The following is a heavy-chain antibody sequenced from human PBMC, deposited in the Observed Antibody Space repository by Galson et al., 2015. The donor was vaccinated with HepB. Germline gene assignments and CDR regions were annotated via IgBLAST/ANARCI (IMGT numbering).Heavy chain of an antibody. J-gene: IGHJ4*02. CDR1: GFTFSIYA. D-gene: IGHD1-20*01. CDR2: ISFDGKAD. CDR3: AQEDWDVTGRSAVF. V-gene: IGHV3-30*18. Sequence: SLRLSCAASGFTFSIYAMNWVRQAPGKGLEWVARISFDGKADVYADSVKGQFTISRDNSRDTLYLQMNSLTVEDTAVYYCAQEDWDVTGRSAVFWGQGTLVTVSS.